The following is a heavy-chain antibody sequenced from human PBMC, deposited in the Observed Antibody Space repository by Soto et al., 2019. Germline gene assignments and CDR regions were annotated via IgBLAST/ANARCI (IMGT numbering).Heavy chain of an antibody. CDR3: AMDVAGTGTP. J-gene: IGHJ5*02. D-gene: IGHD7-27*01. CDR1: GGSFSGYY. V-gene: IGHV4-34*01. Sequence: SETLSLTCAVYGGSFSGYYWSWIRQPPGKGLEWIGEINHSGSTNYNPSLKSRVTISVDTSKNQFSLKLSSVTAAVTAVYYCAMDVAGTGTPWGQGTLVTVSS. CDR2: INHSGST.